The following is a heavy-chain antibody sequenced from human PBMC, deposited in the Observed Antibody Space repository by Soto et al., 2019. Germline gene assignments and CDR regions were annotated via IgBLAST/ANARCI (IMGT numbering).Heavy chain of an antibody. CDR1: GGSISSYY. CDR3: ARQQWLVLNAFDI. V-gene: IGHV4-59*01. Sequence: QVQLQESGPGLVKPSETLSLTCTVSGGSISSYYWSWLRQPPGKGLEWIGYIYYSGSTNYNPSLKTPVTTSVDTSKNQFSLKLSSVTAADTAVYYCARQQWLVLNAFDIWGQGTIVTVSS. D-gene: IGHD6-19*01. CDR2: IYYSGST. J-gene: IGHJ3*02.